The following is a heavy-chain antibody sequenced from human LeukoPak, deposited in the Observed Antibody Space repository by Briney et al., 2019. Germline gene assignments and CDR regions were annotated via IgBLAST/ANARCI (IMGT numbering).Heavy chain of an antibody. CDR3: AEEHRWLQWIDY. J-gene: IGHJ4*02. D-gene: IGHD5-24*01. CDR1: GFTFNSYS. CDR2: ISGSGGST. V-gene: IGHV3-23*01. Sequence: GGSLRLSCAASGFTFNSYSMNWVRQAPGKGLEWVSAISGSGGSTYYADSVKGRFTISRDNSKNTLYLQMNSLRAEDTAVYYCAEEHRWLQWIDYWGQGTLVTVSS.